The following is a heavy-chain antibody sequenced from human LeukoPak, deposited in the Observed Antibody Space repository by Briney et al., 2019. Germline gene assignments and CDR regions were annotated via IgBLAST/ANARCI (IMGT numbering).Heavy chain of an antibody. CDR2: FDPEDGET. CDR3: ATDLEYSSGWY. J-gene: IGHJ4*02. V-gene: IGHV1-24*01. D-gene: IGHD6-19*01. CDR1: GYTLTELS. Sequence: WASVKVSCKVSGYTLTELSMHWVRQAPGKGLEWMGGFDPEDGETIYAQKFQGRVTMTEDTSTDTAYMEPSSMRSEDTAVYYCATDLEYSSGWYWGQGTLVTVSS.